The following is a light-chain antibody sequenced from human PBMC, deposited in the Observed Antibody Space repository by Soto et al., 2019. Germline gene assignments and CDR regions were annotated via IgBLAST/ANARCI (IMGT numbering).Light chain of an antibody. CDR3: QQLKSSPST. V-gene: IGKV1-9*01. Sequence: IQLTQSPSSLSASIGDRVTIACRASQGISRYLAWYQHKPGKAPQLLIYSASTLQSGVPSRFSGSGSGTDFTLTISSLQPEDFVTYYCQQLKSSPSTFGPGTKVDIK. CDR2: SAS. CDR1: QGISRY. J-gene: IGKJ3*01.